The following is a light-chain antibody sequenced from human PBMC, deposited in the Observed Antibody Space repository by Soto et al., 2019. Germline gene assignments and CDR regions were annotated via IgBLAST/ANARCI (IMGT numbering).Light chain of an antibody. CDR1: SSDVGSYDF. J-gene: IGLJ1*01. CDR2: EVS. CDR3: SSYSSSTVRYV. Sequence: QSALTQPASVSGSPGQSITMSCTGTSSDVGSYDFVSWYQQHPGKAPKLLIYEVSNRPSGVSARFSGSKSDNTASLTISGLQAADEADYFCSSYSSSTVRYVFGSGTKHTVL. V-gene: IGLV2-14*01.